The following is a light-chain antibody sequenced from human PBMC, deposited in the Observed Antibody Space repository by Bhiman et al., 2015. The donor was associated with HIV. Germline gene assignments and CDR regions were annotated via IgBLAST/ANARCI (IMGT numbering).Light chain of an antibody. CDR3: GAWDSSLSVYV. CDR2: DVS. J-gene: IGLJ1*01. Sequence: QSALTQPASVSGSPGQSITISCTGTSSDVGGYNYVSWYQQYPGKAPKLMIYDVSNRPSGVPNRFSGSKSDNTASLTISGLQAEDEADYYCGAWDSSLSVYVFGTGTKVTVL. CDR1: SSDVGGYNY. V-gene: IGLV2-14*03.